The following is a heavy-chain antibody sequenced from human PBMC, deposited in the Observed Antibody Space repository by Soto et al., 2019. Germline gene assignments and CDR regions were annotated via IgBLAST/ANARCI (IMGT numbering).Heavy chain of an antibody. V-gene: IGHV1-46*01. CDR1: GYTFTSYY. CDR2: INPTCGGA. CDR3: VRPKGHCSCGSGYSGPFNY. D-gene: IGHD2-15*01. J-gene: IGHJ4*01. Sequence: ASVKVSCKASGYTFTSYYMRWVRQAPGQGLEWVGGINPTCGGASYAQKFQGRVTMTTDESTTTAYMQLSGLRSEDTAVYYCVRPKGHCSCGSGYSGPFNYWG.